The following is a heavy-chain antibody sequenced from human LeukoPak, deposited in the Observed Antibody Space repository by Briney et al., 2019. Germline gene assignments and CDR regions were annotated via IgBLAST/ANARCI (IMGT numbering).Heavy chain of an antibody. Sequence: GGSLRLSCAASGFTFSSYSMNWVRQAPGKGLEWVSAISGSGGSTYYADSVKGRFTISRDNSKNTLYLQMNSLRAEDTAVYYCAKDHSSGWYPPAYFDYWGQGTLVTVSS. J-gene: IGHJ4*02. V-gene: IGHV3-23*01. CDR2: ISGSGGST. D-gene: IGHD6-19*01. CDR1: GFTFSSYS. CDR3: AKDHSSGWYPPAYFDY.